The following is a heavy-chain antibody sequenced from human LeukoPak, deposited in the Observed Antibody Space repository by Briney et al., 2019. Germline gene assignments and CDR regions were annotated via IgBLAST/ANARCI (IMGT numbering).Heavy chain of an antibody. CDR2: ISGGGSST. CDR1: GFTVSSNY. J-gene: IGHJ4*02. CDR3: AKGGATTTRYEYFDY. Sequence: GGSLRLSCAASGFTVSSNYMSWLRQAPGKGLEWISVISGGGSSTYYADSVRGRFPISRDNSKNTLFLQMNSLRAEDTAVYYCAKGGATTTRYEYFDYWGQGILVTVSS. V-gene: IGHV3-23*01. D-gene: IGHD1-1*01.